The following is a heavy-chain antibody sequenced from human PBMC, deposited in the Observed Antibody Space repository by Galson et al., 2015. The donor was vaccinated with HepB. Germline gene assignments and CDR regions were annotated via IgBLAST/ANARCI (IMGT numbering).Heavy chain of an antibody. Sequence: SVKVSCKASGYSFTNYGLSWVRQAPGQEPQWMGWVSGYDGSTNYAPKFQVRVSMTTDKSTDTAYSELRSLRHDDTAVYYCARDSRLELRLNNYYSYGMDVGGQGTAVTVSS. CDR2: VSGYDGST. CDR3: ARDSRLELRLNNYYSYGMDV. CDR1: GYSFTNYG. V-gene: IGHV1-18*01. D-gene: IGHD1-7*01. J-gene: IGHJ6*02.